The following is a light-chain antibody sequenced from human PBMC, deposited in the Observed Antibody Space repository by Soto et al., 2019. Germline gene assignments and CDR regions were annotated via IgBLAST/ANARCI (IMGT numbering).Light chain of an antibody. CDR2: EGT. CDR3: CSYAGSSTLV. V-gene: IGLV2-23*01. CDR1: SSDVGSYNL. J-gene: IGLJ2*01. Sequence: QSALTQPASVSGSPGQSITISCTGTSSDVGSYNLVSWYQQHPGKAPKLIICEGTKRPSGVSNRFSGSKSGNTASLTISGLQAEDEADYYCCSYAGSSTLVFGGGTKLTVL.